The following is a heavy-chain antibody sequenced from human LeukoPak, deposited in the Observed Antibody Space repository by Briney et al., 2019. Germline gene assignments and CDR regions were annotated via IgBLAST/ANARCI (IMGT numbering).Heavy chain of an antibody. V-gene: IGHV4-34*01. J-gene: IGHJ6*04. CDR3: AKPIDCSSTICTGPMDV. CDR1: GESLQGFY. Sequence: SETLSLTCAVYGESLQGFYWSWIRQPPGKGPEWIGEIDHIGRTKYNPSLKSRLTISIDTSKKQFSLRLGSLTAADTAVYYCAKPIDCSSTICTGPMDVWGKGTTVTVSA. CDR2: IDHIGRT. D-gene: IGHD2-2*01.